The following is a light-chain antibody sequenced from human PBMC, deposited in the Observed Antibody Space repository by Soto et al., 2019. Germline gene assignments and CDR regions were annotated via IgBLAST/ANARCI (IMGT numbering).Light chain of an antibody. J-gene: IGLJ3*02. Sequence: QSALTQPASVSGSPGQSITVSCTGTSSDVGAYNLVSWYQQHPGKAPRLIIYEGTKRPSGISYRFSGSKSDNTASLTISGLRAEDEAHYHCCSYAGSRTFVFGGGTKLTVL. V-gene: IGLV2-23*01. CDR2: EGT. CDR3: CSYAGSRTFV. CDR1: SSDVGAYNL.